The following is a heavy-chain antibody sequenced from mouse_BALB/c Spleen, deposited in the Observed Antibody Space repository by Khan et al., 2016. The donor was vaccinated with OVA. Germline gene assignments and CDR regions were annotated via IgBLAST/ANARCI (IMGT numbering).Heavy chain of an antibody. J-gene: IGHJ3*01. V-gene: IGHV3-8*02. D-gene: IGHD2-14*01. CDR2: IIYTGYT. CDR1: GDSITSGY. Sequence: EVKLLESGPSLVKPSQTLSLTCSVTGDSITSGYWNWIRKFPGNKLEYMGYIIYTGYTYYNPSLQSRISITRHTSKNQYYLQLISVSDEDTATYYWARSTYRYAFVYWGQGTLVTVSA. CDR3: ARSTYRYAFVY.